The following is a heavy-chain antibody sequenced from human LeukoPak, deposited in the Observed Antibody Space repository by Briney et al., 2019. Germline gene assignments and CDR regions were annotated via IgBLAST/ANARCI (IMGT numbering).Heavy chain of an antibody. D-gene: IGHD3-10*01. CDR2: ISSDGTTT. V-gene: IGHV3-74*01. J-gene: IGHJ5*02. Sequence: PGGPLRLYCAASAFTFSRSWMYWVRQTPGEGLVWVSRISSDGTTTTYADSVKGRFTISRDNARNTLYLQMNSLRAEDTAVYYCARFAYDSGSLSWGQGALVTVSS. CDR1: AFTFSRSW. CDR3: ARFAYDSGSLS.